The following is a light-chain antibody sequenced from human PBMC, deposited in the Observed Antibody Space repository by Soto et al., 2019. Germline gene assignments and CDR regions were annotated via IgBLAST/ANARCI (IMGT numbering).Light chain of an antibody. CDR3: QHRSK. CDR1: QSINSY. J-gene: IGKJ4*02. Sequence: EIVLTQSPATLSFFPGERATLSCRASQSINSYLAWYQQKPGQAPRLLMSAASNRATGIPARFSGSGSGTDVTLTISSLEPEDFAVYYCQHRSKFGGGTKVEIK. V-gene: IGKV3-11*01. CDR2: AAS.